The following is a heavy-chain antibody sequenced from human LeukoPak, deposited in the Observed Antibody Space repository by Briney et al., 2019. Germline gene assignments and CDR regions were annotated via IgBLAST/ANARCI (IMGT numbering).Heavy chain of an antibody. D-gene: IGHD3-10*01. Sequence: PGGSLRLSCAASGFTFSSYSMNWVRQAPGKGLEWVSSISSSSSYIYYADSVKGRFTVSRDNAKNSLYLQMNSLRAEDTAVYYCARDYYNSGSYYQGDFDYWGQGTLVTVSS. CDR2: ISSSSSYI. CDR1: GFTFSSYS. J-gene: IGHJ4*02. V-gene: IGHV3-21*01. CDR3: ARDYYNSGSYYQGDFDY.